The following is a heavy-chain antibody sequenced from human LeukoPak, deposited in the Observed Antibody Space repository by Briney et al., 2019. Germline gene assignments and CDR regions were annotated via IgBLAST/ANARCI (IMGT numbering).Heavy chain of an antibody. CDR3: AKDRQYQLLVDY. J-gene: IGHJ4*02. D-gene: IGHD2-2*01. V-gene: IGHV3-23*01. CDR2: ISGSGGST. CDR1: GFTFSSHA. Sequence: GGSVRLLCAASGFTFSSHATSWVREARAKALEWVSAISGSGGSTYCADSVKGGFNNPRDNSKNTLYLEMSSLRAEDTAVYYYAKDRQYQLLVDYWGQGALVSVSS.